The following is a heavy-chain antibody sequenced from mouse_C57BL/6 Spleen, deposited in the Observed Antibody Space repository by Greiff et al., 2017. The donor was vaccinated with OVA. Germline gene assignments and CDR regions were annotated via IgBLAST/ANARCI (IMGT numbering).Heavy chain of an antibody. Sequence: EVKVVESGGGLVKPGGSLKLSCAASGFTFSSYAMSWVRQTPEKRLEWVATISDGGSYTYYPDNVKGRFTISRDNAKNNLYLQMSHLKSEDTAMYYCARDHNGNYAMDYWGQGTSVTVSS. CDR1: GFTFSSYA. J-gene: IGHJ4*01. D-gene: IGHD2-1*01. CDR2: ISDGGSYT. V-gene: IGHV5-4*01. CDR3: ARDHNGNYAMDY.